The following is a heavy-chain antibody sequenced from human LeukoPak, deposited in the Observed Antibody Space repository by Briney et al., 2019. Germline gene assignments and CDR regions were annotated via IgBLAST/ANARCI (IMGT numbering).Heavy chain of an antibody. D-gene: IGHD5-24*01. CDR3: ARRFRD. CDR1: GLTFSGFE. J-gene: IGHJ4*02. V-gene: IGHV3-48*03. CDR2: IRHDDTVK. Sequence: GGSLRLSCVGSGLTFSGFEMNWVRQAPGKGLEWVSYIRHDDTVKTYADSVKGRFTISRDDARSSLYLQMNSLRPEDTAIYYCARRFRDWGQGILVTVSS.